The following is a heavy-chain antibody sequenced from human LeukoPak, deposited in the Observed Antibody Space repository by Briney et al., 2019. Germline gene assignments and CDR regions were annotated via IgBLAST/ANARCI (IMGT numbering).Heavy chain of an antibody. J-gene: IGHJ5*02. CDR2: IFYSGST. Sequence: SETLSLTCTVSGDSITTTNYYWGWIRQPPGKGLEWIGNIFYSGSTYYNPSLKSRVTISVDKSKNQFSLKLSSVTAADTAVYYCARDLDGYSSSWYAWSDPWGQGTLVTVSS. V-gene: IGHV4-39*07. CDR1: GDSITTTNYY. CDR3: ARDLDGYSSSWYAWSDP. D-gene: IGHD6-13*01.